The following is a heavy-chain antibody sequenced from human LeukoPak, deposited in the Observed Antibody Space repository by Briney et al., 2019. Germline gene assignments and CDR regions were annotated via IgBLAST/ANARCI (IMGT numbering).Heavy chain of an antibody. CDR2: IYTSGST. V-gene: IGHV4-4*07. CDR3: ARDAQRTPYYYYYYMDV. Sequence: SETLSLTCTVSGGSISSYYWSWIRQPAGKGLEWIGRIYTSGSTNYNPSLKSRVTMSVDTSKNQFSLKLSSVTAADTAVYYCARDAQRTPYYYYYYMDVWGKGTTVTISS. J-gene: IGHJ6*03. D-gene: IGHD6-25*01. CDR1: GGSISSYY.